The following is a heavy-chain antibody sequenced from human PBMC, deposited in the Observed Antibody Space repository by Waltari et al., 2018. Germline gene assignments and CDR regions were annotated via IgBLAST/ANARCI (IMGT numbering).Heavy chain of an antibody. D-gene: IGHD1-26*01. CDR2: ISHRGAA. V-gene: IGHV4-38-2*01. J-gene: IGHJ4*02. CDR3: ARLEIYSGDVDY. Sequence: QVQLQESGPGLVKPSETVSPNCAVSGYPVTSGSSCGWIRYSPEKGLEGLGPISHRGAARYSPSLKSRVTISVDMFSNQFSLNLKSVTAADTAVYYCARLEIYSGDVDYWGQGIVVTVSS. CDR1: GYPVTSGSS.